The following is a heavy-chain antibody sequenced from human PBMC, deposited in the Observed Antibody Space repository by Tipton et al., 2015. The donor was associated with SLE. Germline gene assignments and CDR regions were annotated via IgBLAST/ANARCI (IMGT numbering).Heavy chain of an antibody. CDR1: GYTFTSYY. J-gene: IGHJ1*01. D-gene: IGHD2-2*02. V-gene: IGHV1-46*01. Sequence: QLVQSGAEVKKPGASVKVSCKASGYTFTSYYMHWVRQAPGQGLEWMGIINPSGGSTSYAQKFQGRVTMTRDTSTSTVYMELNSLRSEDTAVYYCARHGEYQLLYPAYFQHWGQGTLVTVSS. CDR2: INPSGGST. CDR3: ARHGEYQLLYPAYFQH.